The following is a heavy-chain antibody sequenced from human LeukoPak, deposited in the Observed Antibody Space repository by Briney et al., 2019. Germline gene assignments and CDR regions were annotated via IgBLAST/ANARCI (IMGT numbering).Heavy chain of an antibody. CDR1: GGSFSGYY. Sequence: SSETLSLTCAVYGGSFSGYYWSWVRQAPGKGLEWVSAISGSGGSTYYADSVKGRFTISRDNSKNTLYLQMNSLRAEDTAVYYCAKLARPPHDYGDYDLSYYFDYWGQGTLVTVSS. D-gene: IGHD4-17*01. J-gene: IGHJ4*02. V-gene: IGHV3-23*01. CDR3: AKLARPPHDYGDYDLSYYFDY. CDR2: ISGSGGST.